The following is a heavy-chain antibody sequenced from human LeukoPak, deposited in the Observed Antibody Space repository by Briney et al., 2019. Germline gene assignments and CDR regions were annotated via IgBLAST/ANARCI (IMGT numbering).Heavy chain of an antibody. J-gene: IGHJ4*02. Sequence: ASVKVSCKASGGTFSSYAISWVRQAPGQGLEWMGWISAYNGNTNYAQKLQGRVTMTTDTSTSTAYMELRSLRSDDTAVYYCARAGDYYDSSGYYYGDFDYWGQGTLVTVSS. CDR3: ARAGDYYDSSGYYYGDFDY. CDR1: GGTFSSYA. D-gene: IGHD3-22*01. CDR2: ISAYNGNT. V-gene: IGHV1-18*01.